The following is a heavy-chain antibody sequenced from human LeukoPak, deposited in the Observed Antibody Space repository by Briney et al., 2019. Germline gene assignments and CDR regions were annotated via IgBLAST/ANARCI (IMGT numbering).Heavy chain of an antibody. Sequence: GGSLRLSCAASGFTFVSYSMNWVRQAPGKGLEWVSGISGSGGSTFYADSVKGRFTISGENSKKTLYLQMNSLRAEDTAIYYCANEDGNSGDAFDIWGQGTMVTVSS. CDR2: ISGSGGST. J-gene: IGHJ3*02. V-gene: IGHV3-23*01. CDR3: ANEDGNSGDAFDI. D-gene: IGHD4-23*01. CDR1: GFTFVSYS.